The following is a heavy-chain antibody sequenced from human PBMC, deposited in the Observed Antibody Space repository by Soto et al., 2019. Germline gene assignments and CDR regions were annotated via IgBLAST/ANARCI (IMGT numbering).Heavy chain of an antibody. CDR3: ARHFVAVVIKGWGY. Sequence: PSETLSLTCTVSGGSISSSSYYWDWLRQPPGKGLEWIGTTYYNGNAYYNPSLKSRVSMSVDTSKNQFSLKLVSVTAADTAVYYCARHFVAVVIKGWGYWGQGTLVTVS. V-gene: IGHV4-39*01. CDR1: GGSISSSSYY. CDR2: TYYNGNA. D-gene: IGHD3-10*01. J-gene: IGHJ4*02.